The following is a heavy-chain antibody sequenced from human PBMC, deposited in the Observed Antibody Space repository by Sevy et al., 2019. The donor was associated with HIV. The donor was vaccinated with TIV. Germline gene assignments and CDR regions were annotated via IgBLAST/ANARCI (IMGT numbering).Heavy chain of an antibody. CDR1: GFTFTDYW. D-gene: IGHD3-3*01. J-gene: IGHJ4*02. Sequence: GGSLRLSCAASGFTFTDYWMSWVRQNPGKGLEWGATIKQDESGKYYVDSVKGRFAISGDNGKNSVSLQMNGLRVEDTALYYCSREVGGFNWRPYYFDSWGQGTLVTFSS. CDR2: IKQDESGK. CDR3: SREVGGFNWRPYYFDS. V-gene: IGHV3-7*01.